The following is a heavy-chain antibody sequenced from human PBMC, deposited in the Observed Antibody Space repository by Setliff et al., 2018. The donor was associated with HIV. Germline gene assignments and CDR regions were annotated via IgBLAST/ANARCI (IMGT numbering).Heavy chain of an antibody. Sequence: PGGSLRLSCAASGFTFRSYEMNWVRQTPGKGLEWVSYISSSGSTMYYVDSVKGRFTISRDNAKNSLFLQMNSLRVDDTALYYCASLAGWGQGTLVTVSS. CDR1: GFTFRSYE. V-gene: IGHV3-48*03. CDR2: ISSSGSTM. CDR3: ASLAG. J-gene: IGHJ4*02.